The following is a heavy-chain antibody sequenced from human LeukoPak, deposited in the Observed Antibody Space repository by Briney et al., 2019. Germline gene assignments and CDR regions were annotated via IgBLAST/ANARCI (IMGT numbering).Heavy chain of an antibody. Sequence: GGSLRLSCAASGFTFSSYSMNWVRQAPGKGLEWVSSISSSSSYIYYADSVKGRFTISRDNAKNSLYLQMNSLRAEDAAVYYCAREWGDYYDSSGYPLPDYWGQGTLVTASS. CDR3: AREWGDYYDSSGYPLPDY. V-gene: IGHV3-21*01. CDR1: GFTFSSYS. CDR2: ISSSSSYI. D-gene: IGHD3-22*01. J-gene: IGHJ4*02.